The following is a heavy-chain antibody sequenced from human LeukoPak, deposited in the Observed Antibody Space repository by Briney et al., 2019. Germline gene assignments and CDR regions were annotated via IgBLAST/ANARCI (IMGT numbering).Heavy chain of an antibody. V-gene: IGHV3-7*01. CDR3: ARVSSYSSSSGSLCDY. J-gene: IGHJ4*02. D-gene: IGHD6-6*01. CDR2: IKQDGSAK. CDR1: GFTFSNHW. Sequence: GSLRLSCAASGFTFSNHWMSWVRHAPGKGLEWVANIKQDGSAKFYVDSVKGRFTISRDNAKNSLYLQMNSLRAEDTAIYYCARVSSYSSSSGSLCDYWGQGTRVTVSS.